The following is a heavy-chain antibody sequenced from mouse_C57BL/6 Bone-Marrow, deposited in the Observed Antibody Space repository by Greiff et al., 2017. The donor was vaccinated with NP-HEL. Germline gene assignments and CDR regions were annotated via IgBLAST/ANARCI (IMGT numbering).Heavy chain of an antibody. Sequence: EVKLVESEGGLVQPGSSMKLSCTASGFTFSDYYMAWVRQVPEKGLEWVANINYDGSSTYYLDSLKSRFIISRDNAKNILYLQMSSLKSEDTATYYCARADYYGSSTLYWYFDVWGTGTTVTVSS. D-gene: IGHD1-1*01. CDR2: INYDGSST. CDR1: GFTFSDYY. J-gene: IGHJ1*03. CDR3: ARADYYGSSTLYWYFDV. V-gene: IGHV5-16*01.